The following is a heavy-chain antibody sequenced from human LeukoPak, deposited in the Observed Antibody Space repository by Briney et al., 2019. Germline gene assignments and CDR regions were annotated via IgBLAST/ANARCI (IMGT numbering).Heavy chain of an antibody. D-gene: IGHD4-23*01. CDR1: GYTFTSYD. V-gene: IGHV1-8*01. CDR2: MNPNSGNT. CDR3: ARGADYGGGNY. J-gene: IGHJ4*02. Sequence: GASAKVPCKASGYTFTSYDINWVRQAPGQGLEWMGWMNPNSGNTGYAQKFQGRVTMTRNTSISTAYMELSSLRSEDTAVYYCARGADYGGGNYWGQGTLVTVSS.